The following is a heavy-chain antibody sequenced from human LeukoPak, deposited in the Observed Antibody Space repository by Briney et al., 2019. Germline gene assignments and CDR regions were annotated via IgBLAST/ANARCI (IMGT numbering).Heavy chain of an antibody. CDR1: GFTFSNHG. D-gene: IGHD1-26*01. CDR2: ISYDGSNK. J-gene: IGHJ3*02. Sequence: GGTLGLSCAASGFTFSNHGMHWVRQVPGKGLEWVAVISYDGSNKYYADSVKGRFTISRDNSKNTLYLQMNSLRAEDTAVYYCAKTNVVGAFRRGAFDIWGQGTMVTVSS. CDR3: AKTNVVGAFRRGAFDI. V-gene: IGHV3-30*18.